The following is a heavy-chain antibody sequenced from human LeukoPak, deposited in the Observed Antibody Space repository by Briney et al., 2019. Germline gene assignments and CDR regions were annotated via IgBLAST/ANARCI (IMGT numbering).Heavy chain of an antibody. J-gene: IGHJ6*02. Sequence: PGGSLRLFCAASGFTFSSYAMHWVRQAPGKGLEWVAVISYDGSNKYYADSVEGRFTISRDNSKNTLYLQMNSLRAEDTAVYYCARGEGSTTRCYGMDVWGQGTTATVSS. CDR1: GFTFSSYA. CDR3: ARGEGSTTRCYGMDV. V-gene: IGHV3-30-3*01. D-gene: IGHD2-2*01. CDR2: ISYDGSNK.